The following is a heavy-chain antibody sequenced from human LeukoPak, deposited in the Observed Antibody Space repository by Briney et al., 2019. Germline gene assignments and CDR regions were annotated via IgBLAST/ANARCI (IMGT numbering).Heavy chain of an antibody. CDR2: IYTSGST. D-gene: IGHD2-21*02. CDR3: ARDRTGVVVTAIMKGYYYYMDV. CDR1: GGSISSGSYY. J-gene: IGHJ6*03. V-gene: IGHV4-61*02. Sequence: SETLSLTCTVSGGSISSGSYYWSWIRQPAGKGLEWIGRIYTSGSTNYNPSLKSRVTISVGTSKNQFPLKLSSVTAADTAVYYCARDRTGVVVTAIMKGYYYYMDVWGKGTTVTISS.